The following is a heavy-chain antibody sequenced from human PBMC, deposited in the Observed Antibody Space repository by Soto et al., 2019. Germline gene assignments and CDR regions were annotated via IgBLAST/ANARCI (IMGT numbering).Heavy chain of an antibody. J-gene: IGHJ6*02. CDR2: ISSSSSTI. Sequence: GGSLRLSCAASGFTFSSYSMNWVRQAPGKGLEWVSYISSSSSTIYYADSVKGRFTISRDNAKNSLYLQMNSLRDEDTAVYYCARGRSSSSFYYYGMDVWGQGTTVTVSS. D-gene: IGHD6-6*01. CDR1: GFTFSSYS. CDR3: ARGRSSSSFYYYGMDV. V-gene: IGHV3-48*02.